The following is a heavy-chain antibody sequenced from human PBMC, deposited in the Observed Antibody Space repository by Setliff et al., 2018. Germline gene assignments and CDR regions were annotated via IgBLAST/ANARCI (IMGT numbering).Heavy chain of an antibody. D-gene: IGHD4-17*01. CDR1: GYSISSGHY. Sequence: SETLSLTCTVSGYSISSGHYWGWIRQPPGKGLEWIGSISHSGSTYYNPSLRSRVTISLDTSKNQFSPKLTSVTAADTAVYYCAGGRRYDYGWDFDYWGQGTRVTVAS. J-gene: IGHJ4*02. CDR3: AGGRRYDYGWDFDY. V-gene: IGHV4-38-2*02. CDR2: ISHSGST.